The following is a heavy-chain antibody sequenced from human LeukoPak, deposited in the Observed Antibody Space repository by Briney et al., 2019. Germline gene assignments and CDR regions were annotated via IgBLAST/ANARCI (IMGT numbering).Heavy chain of an antibody. CDR2: TYTNGRT. J-gene: IGHJ3*02. CDR3: AAGKEVLGSPVGAFDI. Sequence: SETLSLTCTVSGGSFGDDQYWGWFRQAPGKGLEWIGSTYTNGRTFYNPSLASRLTTSVDTSTNQISLRLTSATVAATAVFYCAAGKEVLGSPVGAFDIWGQGTMVSVSS. CDR1: GGSFGDDQY. D-gene: IGHD1-26*01. V-gene: IGHV4-38-2*02.